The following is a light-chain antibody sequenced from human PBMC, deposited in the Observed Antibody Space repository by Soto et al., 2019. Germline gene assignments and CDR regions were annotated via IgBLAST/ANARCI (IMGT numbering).Light chain of an antibody. V-gene: IGKV3-11*01. CDR1: KSVGGD. Sequence: PGQGASLSCRASKSVGGDLVWYQQHPGQAPRLLIYDASNRATGIPPRFSGSGSGTDFTLTISSLEPEDFAVYYCQQYNNWPPITFGQGTRLEIK. CDR2: DAS. J-gene: IGKJ5*01. CDR3: QQYNNWPPIT.